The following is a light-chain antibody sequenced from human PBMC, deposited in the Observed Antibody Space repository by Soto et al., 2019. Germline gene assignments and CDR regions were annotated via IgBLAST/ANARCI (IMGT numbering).Light chain of an antibody. CDR3: ETWDINTHVV. CDR2: LEGSGSF. Sequence: QSVLTQSSSASASLGSSVKLTCTLSSGHSSYIIAWHQQQPGKAPRYLMNLEGSGSFNKGSGVPDRFSGSSSGADRYLTISNLQFEDDADYYCETWDINTHVVFGGGTKLTVL. J-gene: IGLJ2*01. CDR1: SGHSSYI. V-gene: IGLV4-60*02.